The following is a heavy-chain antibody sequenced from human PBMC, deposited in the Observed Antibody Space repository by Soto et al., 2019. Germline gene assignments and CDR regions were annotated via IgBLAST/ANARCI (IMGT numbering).Heavy chain of an antibody. Sequence: SETLSLTCAVSGGSVGSGSYYWSWIRQPLGKGLEWVGYIYYSGNTDYNPSLRGRASISVNKAKNHFSLQLTSVTAADTAVYYCARDSVLAYYSRHRNPYWFDPWGQGTLVTVSS. CDR2: IYYSGNT. V-gene: IGHV4-61*03. J-gene: IGHJ5*02. D-gene: IGHD3-10*01. CDR1: GGSVGSGSYY. CDR3: ARDSVLAYYSRHRNPYWFDP.